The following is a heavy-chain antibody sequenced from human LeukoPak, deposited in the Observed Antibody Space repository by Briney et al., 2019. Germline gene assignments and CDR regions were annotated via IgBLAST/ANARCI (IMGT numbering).Heavy chain of an antibody. CDR1: GYSFTDHS. CDR2: INPKNGDT. Sequence: ASVKVSCEASGYSFTDHSMHWVRQAPGQGLEWMGWINPKNGDTNYAQNFQGRVTMTRDTSISTVYMEVSWLRSDDTAVYYCAMILYATGSPTYYLDYWGQGTLVTVSP. CDR3: AMILYATGSPTYYLDY. V-gene: IGHV1-2*02. D-gene: IGHD2-8*01. J-gene: IGHJ4*02.